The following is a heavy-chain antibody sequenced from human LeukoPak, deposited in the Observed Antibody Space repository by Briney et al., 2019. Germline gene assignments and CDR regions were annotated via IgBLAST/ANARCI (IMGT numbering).Heavy chain of an antibody. V-gene: IGHV3-23*01. D-gene: IGHD3-22*01. Sequence: GGSLRLSCAASGFTFSSYAMSWVRQAPGKGLEWVSSISGSSNTYYTDSVKGRFTISRDNSENTLYLQMNSLRAEDTAVYYCAKGADYYDSSGYYDYWGQGTLVTVSS. CDR1: GFTFSSYA. J-gene: IGHJ4*02. CDR3: AKGADYYDSSGYYDY. CDR2: ISGSSNT.